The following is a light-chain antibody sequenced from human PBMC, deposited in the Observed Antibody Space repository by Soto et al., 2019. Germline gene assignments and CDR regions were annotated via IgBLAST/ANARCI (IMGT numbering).Light chain of an antibody. J-gene: IGLJ2*01. CDR1: SSNIETNT. Sequence: QSALTQPPSASGTPGQRVTISCSGSSSNIETNTVDWYQHLPGTAPKVLIFNNNQRPSGVPDRFSGSKSGTSASLAISGLQSEDDAHYYCAVWDDNLSGMIFGGGTKLTVL. CDR3: AVWDDNLSGMI. V-gene: IGLV1-44*01. CDR2: NNN.